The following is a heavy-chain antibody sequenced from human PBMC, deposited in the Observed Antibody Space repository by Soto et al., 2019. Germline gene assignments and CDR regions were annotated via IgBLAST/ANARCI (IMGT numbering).Heavy chain of an antibody. CDR1: GYTFTGYY. J-gene: IGHJ4*02. CDR2: INPNSGGT. V-gene: IGHV1-2*02. D-gene: IGHD6-13*01. Sequence: ASVKVSCKASGYTFTGYYMHWVRQAPGQGLEWMGWINPNSGGTNYAQKFQGRVTMTRDTSISTAYMELSRLRSDDTAVYYCASTGPSSSWYGHFDYWGQGTLVTSPQ. CDR3: ASTGPSSSWYGHFDY.